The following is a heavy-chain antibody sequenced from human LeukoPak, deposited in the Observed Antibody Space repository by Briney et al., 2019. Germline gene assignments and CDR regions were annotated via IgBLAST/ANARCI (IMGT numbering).Heavy chain of an antibody. CDR3: ARSPRYCSGGSCYSIDY. Sequence: ASVKVSCKASGYTFTGYYMHWVRQAPGQGLEWMGWINPNSGGTNYAQKFQGRVTMTRDTSISTAHMELSRLRSDDTAVYYCARSPRYCSGGSCYSIDYWGQGTLVTVSS. CDR1: GYTFTGYY. CDR2: INPNSGGT. D-gene: IGHD2-15*01. J-gene: IGHJ4*02. V-gene: IGHV1-2*02.